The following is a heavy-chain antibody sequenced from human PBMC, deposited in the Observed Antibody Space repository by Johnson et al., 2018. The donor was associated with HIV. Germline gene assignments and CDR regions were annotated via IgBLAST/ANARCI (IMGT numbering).Heavy chain of an antibody. J-gene: IGHJ3*02. CDR2: IYSGGTT. CDR1: GFSVSTNY. CDR3: AKDSFFYDSAFDI. D-gene: IGHD3-22*01. V-gene: IGHV3-66*01. Sequence: VQLVESGGGLVQPGGSLRLSCAVSGFSVSTNYINWVRQAPGKGLEWVSVIYSGGTTYYGDSVMGRFTISRDNSNNTVYLQMNSLRAEDTAVYYCAKDSFFYDSAFDIWGQGTMVTVSS.